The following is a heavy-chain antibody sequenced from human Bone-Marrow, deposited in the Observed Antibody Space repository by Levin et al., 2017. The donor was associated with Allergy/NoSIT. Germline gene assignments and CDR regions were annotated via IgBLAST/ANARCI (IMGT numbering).Heavy chain of an antibody. D-gene: IGHD1-20*01. CDR2: VRKTASGGTT. CDR3: TRTVQYLEGVRWFDP. J-gene: IGHJ5*02. V-gene: IGHV3-49*03. Sequence: RPGGSLRLSCTASPHTFGDYGVSWFRQAPGKGLEWVALVRKTASGGTTEYAASVKGRFTVSRDDSKRIAYLQMNSLETEDTAVYYCTRTVQYLEGVRWFDPWGQGTLVTVSS. CDR1: PHTFGDYG.